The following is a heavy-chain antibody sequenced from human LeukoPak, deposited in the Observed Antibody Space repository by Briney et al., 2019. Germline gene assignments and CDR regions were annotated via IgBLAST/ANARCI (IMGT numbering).Heavy chain of an antibody. V-gene: IGHV1-69*01. J-gene: IGHJ5*02. Sequence: GASVKVSCKASGGSLSSYAISWVRQAPGQGLEWMGGIIPIFGTANYAQKFQGRVTITADESTSTAYMELSSLRSEDTAVYYCARGEDIFDGPWGQGTLVTVSS. D-gene: IGHD2-15*01. CDR2: IIPIFGTA. CDR3: ARGEDIFDGP. CDR1: GGSLSSYA.